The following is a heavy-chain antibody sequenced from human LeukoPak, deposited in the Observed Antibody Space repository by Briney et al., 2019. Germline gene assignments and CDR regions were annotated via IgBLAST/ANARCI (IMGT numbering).Heavy chain of an antibody. J-gene: IGHJ4*02. CDR2: VYYTGST. V-gene: IGHV4-59*08. Sequence: SETLSLTCTVSGGSISSDYWSWIRQPPGKGLEWIGYVYYTGSTNYNPSLTSRVTTSLHTSKNQFSLSLSSVTAADTAVYYCAKYTAAARGSFGYWGQGTLVTVSS. CDR1: GGSISSDY. CDR3: AKYTAAARGSFGY. D-gene: IGHD6-25*01.